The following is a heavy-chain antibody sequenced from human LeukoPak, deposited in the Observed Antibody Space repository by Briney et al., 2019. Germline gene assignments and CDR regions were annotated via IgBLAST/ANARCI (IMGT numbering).Heavy chain of an antibody. CDR2: INHSGST. D-gene: IGHD2-2*01. CDR3: ARGPSRRSDY. V-gene: IGHV4-34*01. Sequence: PGGSLRLSCAASGFTFSDYYMSWIRQPPGKGLEWIGEINHSGSTNYNPSLKSRVTVSVDTSKNQFSLKLSSVTAADTAVYYCARGPSRRSDYWGQGTLVTVSS. CDR1: GFTFSDYY. J-gene: IGHJ4*02.